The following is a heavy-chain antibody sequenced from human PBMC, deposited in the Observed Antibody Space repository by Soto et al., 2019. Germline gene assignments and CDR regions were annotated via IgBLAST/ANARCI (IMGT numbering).Heavy chain of an antibody. CDR3: ARVSSGRFGELTQVYMDV. Sequence: QVQLQESGPGLVKPSGTLSLTCAVSSGSISSSNWWSWVRQPPGKGLEWIGETYHSGSTNYNPSLKSRVTISVDKSKNQFSLKLSSVTAADTAVYYCARVSSGRFGELTQVYMDVWGKGTTVTVSS. D-gene: IGHD3-10*01. J-gene: IGHJ6*03. CDR2: TYHSGST. CDR1: SGSISSSNW. V-gene: IGHV4-4*02.